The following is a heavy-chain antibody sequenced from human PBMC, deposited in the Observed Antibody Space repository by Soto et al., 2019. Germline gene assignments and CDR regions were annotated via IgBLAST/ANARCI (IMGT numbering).Heavy chain of an antibody. CDR1: GFTFGNYA. J-gene: IGHJ4*02. V-gene: IGHV3-23*01. CDR3: AKGSGGFRPYYFDY. Sequence: PGGSLRLSCASSGFTFGNYAMTLVRQAPGMGLEWVSAIGGGGIYSWYADSVKGRLTVSRDNSRNTLYLQMNSLRGDDTAVYYCAKGSGGFRPYYFDYWGQGTLVTVSS. CDR2: IGGGGIYS. D-gene: IGHD2-15*01.